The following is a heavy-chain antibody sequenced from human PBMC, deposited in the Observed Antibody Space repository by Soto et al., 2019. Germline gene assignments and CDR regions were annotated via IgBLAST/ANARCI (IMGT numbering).Heavy chain of an antibody. Sequence: EVQLVESGGGLVQPGGSLRISCAASGFTFSSYNMNWVRQAPGKGLEWVSYISSSSSTIYYADSVKGLFTISRDNVKNSLYLQMNSLRVEDTAVYYCARGVEAFHRSYLDLWDRVTLVTVSS. V-gene: IGHV3-48*01. D-gene: IGHD2-15*01. CDR2: ISSSSSTI. CDR3: ARGVEAFHRSYLDL. CDR1: GFTFSSYN. J-gene: IGHJ2*01.